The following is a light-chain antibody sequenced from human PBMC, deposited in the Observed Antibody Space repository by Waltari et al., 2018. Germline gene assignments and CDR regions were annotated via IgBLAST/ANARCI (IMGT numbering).Light chain of an antibody. Sequence: RATLSCRASQSISKYLAWYQQKPGQAPRRLIDHASSRAAGIPDRLSGSGSGTDFSLSISRLEPEDFEVYYCQHYESLPVAFGQGTKVEIK. CDR1: QSISKY. J-gene: IGKJ1*01. V-gene: IGKV3-20*01. CDR2: HAS. CDR3: QHYESLPVA.